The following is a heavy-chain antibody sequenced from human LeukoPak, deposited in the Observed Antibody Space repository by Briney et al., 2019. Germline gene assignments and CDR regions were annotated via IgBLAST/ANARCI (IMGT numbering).Heavy chain of an antibody. CDR1: GFTFSSYW. J-gene: IGHJ6*02. Sequence: QPGGSLRLSCAASGFTFSSYWMHWVRQAPGKGLVWVSRIYSDVSSTTYADSVKGRFTISRDNAKNTLYLQMNGLRAEDTAVYYCARGGTGLYYYYGMDVWGQGTTVTVSS. D-gene: IGHD3-16*01. CDR2: IYSDVSST. V-gene: IGHV3-74*01. CDR3: ARGGTGLYYYYGMDV.